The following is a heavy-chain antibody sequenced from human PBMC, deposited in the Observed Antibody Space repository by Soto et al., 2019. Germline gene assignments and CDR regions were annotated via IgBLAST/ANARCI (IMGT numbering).Heavy chain of an antibody. CDR3: ARGSGYYRNFDS. CDR1: GGSITSGGYS. J-gene: IGHJ4*02. V-gene: IGHV4-31*02. D-gene: IGHD3-3*01. Sequence: QVQLQESGPGLVKPSQTLSLTCSVSGGSITSGGYSWTWIRHQPGKALQWIGYVFDSGKTYYNPSLKGRLTISVDTAKNLFSLELSSVTAADTAVYFWARGSGYYRNFDSWGQGTLVSVSS. CDR2: VFDSGKT.